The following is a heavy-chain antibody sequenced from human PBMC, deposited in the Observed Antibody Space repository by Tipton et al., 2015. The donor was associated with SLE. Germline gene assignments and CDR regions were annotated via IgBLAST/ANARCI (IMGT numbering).Heavy chain of an antibody. J-gene: IGHJ4*02. CDR3: ARRSDWNDY. CDR2: VYKN. CDR1: GASISNYY. V-gene: IGHV4-59*08. Sequence: TLSLTCYVTGASISNYYWTWIRQSPGKGLEWIGNVYKNYNPSFKSRVTLSVDTSKNQISLKLTSVTAADTAVYYCARRSDWNDYWGQGTLVTVSS. D-gene: IGHD1-1*01.